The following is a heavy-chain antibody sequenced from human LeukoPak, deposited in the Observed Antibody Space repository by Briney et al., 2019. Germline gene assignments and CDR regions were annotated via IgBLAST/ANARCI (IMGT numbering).Heavy chain of an antibody. CDR2: ISGSGGST. D-gene: IGHD3-3*01. V-gene: IGHV3-23*01. CDR1: GFTFSSYA. CDR3: AKDAPEWEFLTIFGVVIPFDY. Sequence: QSGGSLRLSCAASGFTFSSYAMSWVRQAPGKGLEWVSAISGSGGSTYYADSVKGRFTISRDNSKNTLYLQMNSLRAEDTAVYYCAKDAPEWEFLTIFGVVIPFDYWGQGTLVTVSS. J-gene: IGHJ4*02.